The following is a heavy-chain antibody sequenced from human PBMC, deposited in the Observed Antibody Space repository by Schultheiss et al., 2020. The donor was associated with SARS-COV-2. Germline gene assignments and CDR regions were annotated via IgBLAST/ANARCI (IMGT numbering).Heavy chain of an antibody. J-gene: IGHJ3*02. D-gene: IGHD3-22*01. Sequence: GGSLRLSCAASDFTFSTYSMNWVRQAPGKGLEWVSSISSSSSYIYYADSVKGRFTISRDNAKNSLYLQMNSLRPEDTAVYYCARQTYYYDSSGYPDAFDIWGQGTMVTVSS. CDR2: ISSSSSYI. V-gene: IGHV3-21*01. CDR3: ARQTYYYDSSGYPDAFDI. CDR1: DFTFSTYS.